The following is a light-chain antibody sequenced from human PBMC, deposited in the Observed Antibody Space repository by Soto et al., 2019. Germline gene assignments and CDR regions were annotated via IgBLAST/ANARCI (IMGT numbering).Light chain of an antibody. Sequence: DIHMTQSPSSLSVSVVDRVTITFRTSQNINAWLAWYQQRPGQAPKLLIYDASTVQSGVPSRFSGSGSGTEFTLTIGSLQPEDFATYYCQQSYSTPLTFGGGTKVDI. V-gene: IGKV1-39*01. CDR2: DAS. J-gene: IGKJ4*01. CDR3: QQSYSTPLT. CDR1: QNINAW.